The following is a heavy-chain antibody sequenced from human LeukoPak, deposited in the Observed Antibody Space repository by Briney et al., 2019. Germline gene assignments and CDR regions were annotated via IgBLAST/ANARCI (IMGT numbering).Heavy chain of an antibody. CDR1: EFTFSSYW. CDR2: MKQDGSEK. D-gene: IGHD6-13*01. V-gene: IGHV3-7*01. CDR3: AKVTLSGYSSTYVDY. J-gene: IGHJ4*02. Sequence: GGSLRLSCAASEFTFSSYWMSWVRQAAGKGLEWVANMKQDGSEKYYVDSVKGRFTISRDNAKNSLYLQMNSLRAEDTAVYYCAKVTLSGYSSTYVDYWGQGTLVTVSS.